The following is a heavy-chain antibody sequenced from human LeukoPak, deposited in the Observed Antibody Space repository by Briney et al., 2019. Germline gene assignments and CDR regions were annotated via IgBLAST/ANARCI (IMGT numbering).Heavy chain of an antibody. CDR3: ATWRTAKTGFDY. D-gene: IGHD1-1*01. J-gene: IGHJ4*02. CDR2: IYYSGSS. V-gene: IGHV4-39*01. CDR1: GGSISNNNYY. Sequence: SETLSLTCTVSGGSISNNNYYWAWIRQPPGKGLECIGSIYYSGSSYYNPFLKSRVTISVDTSKNQFSLRLSSVTAADTAVYYCATWRTAKTGFDYWGQGTLVTVSS.